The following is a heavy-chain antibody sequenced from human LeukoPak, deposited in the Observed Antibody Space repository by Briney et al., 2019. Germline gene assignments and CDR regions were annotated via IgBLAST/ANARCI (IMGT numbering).Heavy chain of an antibody. D-gene: IGHD3-22*01. CDR1: GYTFTSYG. J-gene: IGHJ4*02. V-gene: IGHV1-18*01. CDR2: ISAYNGST. CDR3: ARGIDTAMVTWEKDYYDSSGYHYFDY. Sequence: GASVKVSCKASGYTFTSYGISWVRQAPGQGLEWMGWISAYNGSTNYAQKLQGRVTMTTDTSTSTAYMELRSLRSDDTAVYYCARGIDTAMVTWEKDYYDSSGYHYFDYWGQGTLVTVSS.